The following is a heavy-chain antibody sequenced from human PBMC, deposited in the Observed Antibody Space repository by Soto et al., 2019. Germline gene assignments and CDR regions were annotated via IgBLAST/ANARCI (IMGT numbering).Heavy chain of an antibody. CDR2: ISYDGSNK. V-gene: IGHV3-30-3*01. CDR1: GFTFSSYA. D-gene: IGHD6-19*01. Sequence: QVQLVESGGGVVQPGRSLRLSCGASGFTFSSYAMHWVRQAPGKGLEWVAVISYDGSNKYYADSVKGRFTISRDNSKNTLYLQMNSLRAEDTAVYYCARDPVLAFVAAYYFDYWGQGTLVTVSS. CDR3: ARDPVLAFVAAYYFDY. J-gene: IGHJ4*02.